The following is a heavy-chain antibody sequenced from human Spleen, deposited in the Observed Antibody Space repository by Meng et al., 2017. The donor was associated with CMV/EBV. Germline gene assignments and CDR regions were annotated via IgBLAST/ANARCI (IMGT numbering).Heavy chain of an antibody. J-gene: IGHJ6*02. Sequence: GESLKISCAASGFTFSSYSMNWVRQAPGKGLEWVSYISSSSSPIYYGDSVKGRFTISRDNAKNSLYLQMNSLRAGDTAVYYCARGALRHYGMDVWGQGTTVTVSS. CDR1: GFTFSSYS. CDR3: ARGALRHYGMDV. D-gene: IGHD3-16*01. CDR2: ISSSSSPI. V-gene: IGHV3-48*04.